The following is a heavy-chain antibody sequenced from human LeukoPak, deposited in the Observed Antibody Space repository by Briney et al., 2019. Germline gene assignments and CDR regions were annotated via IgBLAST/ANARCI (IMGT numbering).Heavy chain of an antibody. V-gene: IGHV3-21*01. D-gene: IGHD6-13*01. CDR1: GFTFSRYS. CDR2: ITISSTHL. Sequence: EGSLRLSCAASGFTFSRYSMNWVRQAPGKGLEWVSSITISSTHLFYADSVKGRFTISRDNAKNSLYLQMNSLRAEDTAVYYCARDLEQQLFDLWGQGTLVTVSS. J-gene: IGHJ5*02. CDR3: ARDLEQQLFDL.